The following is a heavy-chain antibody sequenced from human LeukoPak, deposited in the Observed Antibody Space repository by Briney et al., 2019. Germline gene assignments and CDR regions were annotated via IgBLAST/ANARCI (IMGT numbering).Heavy chain of an antibody. CDR2: IYTSGST. V-gene: IGHV4-4*09. Sequence: PSETLSLTCTVSGVSISSYYWSWIRQPPGKGLEWIGYIYTSGSTNYNPSLKSRVTISVDTSKNQFSLKLSSVTAADTAVYYCARRKNWFDPWGQGTLVTVSS. J-gene: IGHJ5*02. D-gene: IGHD1-14*01. CDR1: GVSISSYY. CDR3: ARRKNWFDP.